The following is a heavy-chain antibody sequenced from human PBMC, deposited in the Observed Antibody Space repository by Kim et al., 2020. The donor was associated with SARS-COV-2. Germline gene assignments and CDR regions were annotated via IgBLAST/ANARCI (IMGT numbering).Heavy chain of an antibody. CDR1: GFTFSDYY. J-gene: IGHJ4*02. D-gene: IGHD1-26*01. Sequence: GGSLRLSCAASGFTFSDYYMSWIRQAPGKGLEWVSYISSSSSYTNYADSVKGRFTISRDNAKNSLYLQMNSLRAEDTAVYYCARRYSGSYGEEYYFDYWGQGTLVTVSS. V-gene: IGHV3-11*06. CDR2: ISSSSSYT. CDR3: ARRYSGSYGEEYYFDY.